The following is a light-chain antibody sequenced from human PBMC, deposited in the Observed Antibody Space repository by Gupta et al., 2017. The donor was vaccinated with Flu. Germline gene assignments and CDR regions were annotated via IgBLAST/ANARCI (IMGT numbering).Light chain of an antibody. J-gene: IGKJ1*01. CDR2: AAS. Sequence: DIQMTQSPSSLSASVGDRVTITCRASQNIGNYLNWYQQKPGEAPNLLIYAASSLQTGVPSRFSGSGSVTDFTLTISSLQPEDFAIYYCQQTDSTLWTFGPGTKVDIK. V-gene: IGKV1-39*01. CDR1: QNIGNY. CDR3: QQTDSTLWT.